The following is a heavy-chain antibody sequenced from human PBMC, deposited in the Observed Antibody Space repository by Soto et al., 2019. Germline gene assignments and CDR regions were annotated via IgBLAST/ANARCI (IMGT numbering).Heavy chain of an antibody. CDR1: GFTFSSYG. D-gene: IGHD1-26*01. V-gene: IGHV3-33*01. CDR3: ARNGIPLDYYYGMDV. Sequence: PGGSLRLSCAASGFTFSSYGMHWVRQAPGKGLEWVAVIWYDGSNKYYADSVKGRFTISRDNSKNTLYLQMNSLRAEDTAVYYCARNGIPLDYYYGMDVWGQGTTVTSP. J-gene: IGHJ6*02. CDR2: IWYDGSNK.